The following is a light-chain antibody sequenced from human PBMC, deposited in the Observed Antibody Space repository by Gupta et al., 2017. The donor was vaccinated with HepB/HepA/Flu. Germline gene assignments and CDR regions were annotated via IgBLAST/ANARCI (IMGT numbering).Light chain of an antibody. Sequence: QSVLPQPPSVSGAPGQRVTIPCTGSSPNIGAGYDVHWYQQLPGTAPKLLIYTNNNRPSGVPDRFSGSKSGTSASLAITGLQAEDEADYDCQSYDNSLSGVVFGGGTKLTVL. CDR2: TNN. CDR3: QSYDNSLSGVV. J-gene: IGLJ2*01. V-gene: IGLV1-40*01. CDR1: SPNIGAGYD.